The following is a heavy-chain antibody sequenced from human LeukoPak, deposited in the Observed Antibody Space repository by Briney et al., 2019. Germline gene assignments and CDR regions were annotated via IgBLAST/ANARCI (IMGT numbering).Heavy chain of an antibody. CDR3: AKNYHDSSGYFSWAFDI. Sequence: QSGGSLRLSCAASGFTFRIYAMTWVRQAPGKGPEWVSGILASGGSTYSADSVKGRFTISRDNSKNTLYLQMNSLRAEDTAVYYCAKNYHDSSGYFSWAFDIWGQGTMVTLSS. V-gene: IGHV3-23*01. CDR2: ILASGGST. D-gene: IGHD3-22*01. CDR1: GFTFRIYA. J-gene: IGHJ3*02.